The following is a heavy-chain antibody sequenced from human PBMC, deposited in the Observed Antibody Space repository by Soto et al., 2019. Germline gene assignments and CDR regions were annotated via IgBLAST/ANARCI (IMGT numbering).Heavy chain of an antibody. J-gene: IGHJ4*02. CDR2: IITIFGTA. D-gene: IGHD3-22*01. CDR3: ASHYDSGGYYYRGLDY. V-gene: IGHV1-69*12. Sequence: QVQLVQSGAEVKKPGSSVKVSCKASGGTFNSYAISWVRQAPGQGLEGMGGIITIFGTADYAQKFQGRVTITAVASTSTDYMELSSLRSEDTAVYYCASHYDSGGYYYRGLDYWGQGTLVTVSS. CDR1: GGTFNSYA.